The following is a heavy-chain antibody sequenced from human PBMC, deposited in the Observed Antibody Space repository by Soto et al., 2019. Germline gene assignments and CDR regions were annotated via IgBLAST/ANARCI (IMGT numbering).Heavy chain of an antibody. CDR2: IFSNDEK. CDR1: GFSLSNARMG. D-gene: IGHD6-19*01. V-gene: IGHV2-26*01. J-gene: IGHJ4*02. Sequence: GSGPTLVNPTETLTLTCTVSGFSLSNARMGVSWIRQPPGKALEWLAHIFSNDEKSYSTSLKSRLTISKDTSKSQVVLTMTNMDPVDTATYYCARILAVAGHLFDYWGQGTLVTVSS. CDR3: ARILAVAGHLFDY.